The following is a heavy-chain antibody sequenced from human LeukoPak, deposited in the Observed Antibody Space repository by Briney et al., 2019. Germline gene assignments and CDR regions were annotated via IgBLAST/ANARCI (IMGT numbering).Heavy chain of an antibody. D-gene: IGHD3-3*01. V-gene: IGHV3-30-3*01. Sequence: GGTLRLSCAASGFTFSSYAMHWVRQAPGKGLEWVAVISYDGSNKYYADSVKGRFTISRDNSKNTLYLQMNSLRAEDTAVYYCARDYDFWSGAFDYWGQGTLVTVSS. CDR1: GFTFSSYA. CDR2: ISYDGSNK. J-gene: IGHJ4*02. CDR3: ARDYDFWSGAFDY.